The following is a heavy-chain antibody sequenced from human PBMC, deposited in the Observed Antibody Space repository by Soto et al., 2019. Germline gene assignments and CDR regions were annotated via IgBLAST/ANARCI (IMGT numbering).Heavy chain of an antibody. CDR1: GGSISRGGYY. Sequence: QVQLQESGPGLVKPSQTLSLTCTVSGGSISRGGYYWSWIRQHPGKGLEWIGYIYYSGSTYYNPSLKSRVTISVDTSKNQFSLKLSSVTAADTAVYYCARDPEDPRYYGMDVWGQGTTVTVSS. CDR3: ARDPEDPRYYGMDV. CDR2: IYYSGST. D-gene: IGHD2-15*01. J-gene: IGHJ6*02. V-gene: IGHV4-31*03.